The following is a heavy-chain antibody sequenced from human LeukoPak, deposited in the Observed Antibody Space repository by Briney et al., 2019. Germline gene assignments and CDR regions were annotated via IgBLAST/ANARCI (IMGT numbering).Heavy chain of an antibody. CDR3: ARGSIVVVPAANRGGAFDI. CDR1: GFTFSSYA. CDR2: ISYDGSNK. V-gene: IGHV3-30-3*01. J-gene: IGHJ3*02. D-gene: IGHD2-2*01. Sequence: GGSLRLSCAASGFTFSSYAMHWVRQAPGKGLEWVAVISYDGSNKYYADSVKGRFTISRDNSKNTLYLQMNSLRAEDTAVYYCARGSIVVVPAANRGGAFDIWGQGTMVTVSS.